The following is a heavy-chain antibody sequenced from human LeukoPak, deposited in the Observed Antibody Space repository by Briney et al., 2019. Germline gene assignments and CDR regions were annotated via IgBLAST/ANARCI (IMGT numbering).Heavy chain of an antibody. V-gene: IGHV4-39*07. D-gene: IGHD5-24*01. CDR1: GGSISSSSYY. CDR2: IYYSGST. CDR3: ARERRDGYNHYYYYNYMDV. Sequence: TSSETLSLTCTVSGGSISSSSYYWGWIRQPPGKGLEWIGSIYYSGSTYYNPSLKSRVTISVDTSKNQFSLKLSSVTAAVTAVYYCARERRDGYNHYYYYNYMDVWGKGTTVTVSS. J-gene: IGHJ6*03.